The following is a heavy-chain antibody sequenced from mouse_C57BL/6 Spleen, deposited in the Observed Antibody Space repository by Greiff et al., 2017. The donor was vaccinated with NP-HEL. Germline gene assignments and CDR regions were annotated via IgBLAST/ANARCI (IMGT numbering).Heavy chain of an antibody. D-gene: IGHD1-1*01. V-gene: IGHV1-72*01. J-gene: IGHJ1*03. CDR1: GYTFTSYW. CDR3: ARGGPSTVVAMDWYFDV. CDR2: IDPNSGGT. Sequence: VQLQQPGAELVKPGASVKLSCKASGYTFTSYWMHWVKQRPGRGLEWIGRIDPNSGGTKYNEKFKSKATLTVDKPSSTAYMQLSSLTAEDSAVYDGARGGPSTVVAMDWYFDVWGTGTTVTVSS.